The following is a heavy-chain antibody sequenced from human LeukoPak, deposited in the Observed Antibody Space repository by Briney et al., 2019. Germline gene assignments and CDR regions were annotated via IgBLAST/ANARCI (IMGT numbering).Heavy chain of an antibody. V-gene: IGHV3-23*01. D-gene: IGHD3-22*01. CDR1: GVTFSSYG. CDR3: AKDLFPYYYDSSGYYWGFDY. CDR2: ISGSGGST. J-gene: IGHJ4*02. Sequence: GGSLRLSCAASGVTFSSYGMSWVRQAPGKGLGWVSAISGSGGSTYYADSVKGRFTISRDNSKNTLYLQMNSLRAEDTAVYYCAKDLFPYYYDSSGYYWGFDYWGQGTLVTVSS.